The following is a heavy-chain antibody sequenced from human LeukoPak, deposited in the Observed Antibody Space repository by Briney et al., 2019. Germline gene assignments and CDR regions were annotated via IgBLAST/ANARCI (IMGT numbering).Heavy chain of an antibody. V-gene: IGHV4-31*03. CDR2: IYYSGST. J-gene: IGHJ4*02. CDR3: ARESRILTHYFDY. CDR1: GDSISSPGYY. Sequence: PSETLSLTCTVSGDSISSPGYYWTWIRQHPGKGLEWIGYIYYSGSTYYNPSLKSRITISLDTSKNQFSLKLNSVTAADTAVYYCARESRILTHYFDYWGQGTLVTVSS. D-gene: IGHD3-9*01.